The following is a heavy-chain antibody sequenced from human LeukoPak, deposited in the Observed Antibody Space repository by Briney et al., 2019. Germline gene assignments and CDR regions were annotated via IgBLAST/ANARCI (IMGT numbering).Heavy chain of an antibody. J-gene: IGHJ5*02. CDR1: GGSISSNNW. CDR2: IYHSGSP. D-gene: IGHD5-12*01. CDR3: AREGRYSGSINWFDP. V-gene: IGHV4-4*02. Sequence: SGTLSLTCAVSGGSISSNNWWGWVRQPPGKGLEWIGEIYHSGSPNYNPSLKSRVTISVDTSKNQFSLKLSSVTAADTAVYYCAREGRYSGSINWFDPWGQGTLVTVSS.